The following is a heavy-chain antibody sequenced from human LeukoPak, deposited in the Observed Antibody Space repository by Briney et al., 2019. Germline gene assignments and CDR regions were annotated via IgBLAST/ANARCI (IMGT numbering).Heavy chain of an antibody. D-gene: IGHD4-17*01. Sequence: PSETLSLTCTVSGGSVSSGSYYWSWIRQPPGKGLEWIGYIYYSGSTNYNPSLKSRVTISVDTSKNQFSLKLSSVTAADTAVYYCASPYGDYDGNDAFDIWGQGTMVTVSS. J-gene: IGHJ3*02. CDR1: GGSVSSGSYY. V-gene: IGHV4-61*01. CDR3: ASPYGDYDGNDAFDI. CDR2: IYYSGST.